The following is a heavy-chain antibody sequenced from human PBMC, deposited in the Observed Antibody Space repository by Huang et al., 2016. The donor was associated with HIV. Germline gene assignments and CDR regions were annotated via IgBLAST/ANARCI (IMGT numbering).Heavy chain of an antibody. CDR1: GGSFSGYY. D-gene: IGHD6-19*01. J-gene: IGHJ4*02. V-gene: IGHV4-34*01. Sequence: QVQLRQWGAGLVKPSETLSLPCAAYGGSFSGYYWPLIRQFPGKGLEWIGEINHIGKNNYQPSLKSRVTISKDTAKNQFSLQLTSVSAADTGVYFCAREKAADSAWYGVYYFDYWGEGALVTVTS. CDR3: AREKAADSAWYGVYYFDY. CDR2: INHIGKN.